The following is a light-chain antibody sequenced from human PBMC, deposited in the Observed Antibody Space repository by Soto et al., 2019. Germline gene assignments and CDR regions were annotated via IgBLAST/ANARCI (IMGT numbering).Light chain of an antibody. CDR3: QQYHTSPWT. CDR2: GAS. V-gene: IGKV3-20*01. J-gene: IGKJ1*01. Sequence: EMVMTQSPATLSVSPGDRATLSCRASQRVSTFLAWYQQKPGQAPRLLIYGASNRATGIPDRFSGSGSGTDFTLTISRLEPGDFAVYYCQQYHTSPWTFGPGTKVDIK. CDR1: QRVSTF.